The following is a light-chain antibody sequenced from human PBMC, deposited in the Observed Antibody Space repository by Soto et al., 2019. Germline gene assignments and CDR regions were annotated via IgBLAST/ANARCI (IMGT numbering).Light chain of an antibody. CDR3: QQYDNLPLT. V-gene: IGKV1-33*01. J-gene: IGKJ3*01. CDR2: DAS. Sequence: DTQMTQSPSSLSASVGDRVTITCQASQDIGKYLNWYQQKPGKAPELLIYDASLLEAGVPSRFSGSGSGTDFTFTISSLQPEDLATYYCQQYDNLPLTFGPGTKVDIK. CDR1: QDIGKY.